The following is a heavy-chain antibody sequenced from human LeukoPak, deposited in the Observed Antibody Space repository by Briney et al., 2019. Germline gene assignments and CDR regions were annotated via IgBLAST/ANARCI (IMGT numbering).Heavy chain of an antibody. J-gene: IGHJ4*02. CDR3: ATRRVTMVRGVNPLGY. Sequence: GASVKVSCKVSGYTLTELSMHWVRQAPGKGLEWMGGFDPEDGETIYAQKFQGRVTMTEDTSTDTAYMELSSLRSEDTAVYYCATRRVTMVRGVNPLGYWGQGTLVTVSS. CDR1: GYTLTELS. D-gene: IGHD3-10*01. V-gene: IGHV1-24*01. CDR2: FDPEDGET.